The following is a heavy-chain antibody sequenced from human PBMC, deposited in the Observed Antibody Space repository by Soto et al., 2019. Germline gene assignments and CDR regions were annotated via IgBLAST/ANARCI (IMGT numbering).Heavy chain of an antibody. CDR1: GFIFSNYA. V-gene: IGHV3-23*01. CDR3: AKDTGRGGGSVFDY. D-gene: IGHD2-15*01. CDR2: ISGSGADT. J-gene: IGHJ4*02. Sequence: HPGGSLRLSCAPSGFIFSNYAMSWVRQARGKGLEWVSAISGSGADTYYTESVKGRFTISRDNFKNTLYLQMNSLRAEDTAVYYCAKDTGRGGGSVFDYWGQGTLVTVYS.